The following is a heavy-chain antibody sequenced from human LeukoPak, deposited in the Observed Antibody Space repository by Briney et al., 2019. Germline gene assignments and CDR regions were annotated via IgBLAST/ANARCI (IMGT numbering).Heavy chain of an antibody. D-gene: IGHD6-19*01. CDR2: VSTSGVGT. CDR1: GFTFSSFA. V-gene: IGHV3-23*01. CDR3: IVLAVAGTFGFDY. J-gene: IGHJ4*02. Sequence: GGSLRLSCAASGFTFSSFAMSWIRQAPGKGLEWVSSVSTSGVGTYYADSVKGRFTISRDNAKNSLYLQMNSLRAEDTAVYYCIVLAVAGTFGFDYWGQGTLVTVSS.